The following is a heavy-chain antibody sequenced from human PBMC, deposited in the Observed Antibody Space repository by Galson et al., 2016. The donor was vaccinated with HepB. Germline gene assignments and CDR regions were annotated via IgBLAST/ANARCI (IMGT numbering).Heavy chain of an antibody. J-gene: IGHJ3*01. Sequence: SLRLSCAASGFSFRNHAMSWLRQAPGKGPEWVAPISATGGSTYYAESVKGRFTISRDNSKNVLFLEMNSLRDDDTAVYYCAKVRDEGSFYDAFVSWGRGTMGIVSS. CDR2: ISATGGST. V-gene: IGHV3-23*01. CDR1: GFSFRNHA. D-gene: IGHD3-10*01. CDR3: AKVRDEGSFYDAFVS.